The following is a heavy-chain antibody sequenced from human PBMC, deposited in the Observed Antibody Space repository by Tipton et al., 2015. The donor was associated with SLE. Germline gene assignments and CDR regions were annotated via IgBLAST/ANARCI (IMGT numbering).Heavy chain of an antibody. CDR3: ARGRWGLVGTDYFDY. J-gene: IGHJ4*02. CDR2: INPNSGGT. Sequence: LVQSGAEVKKPGASVKVSCKASGYTFTGYYMHWVRQAPGQGLEWMGWINPNSGGTNYAQKFQGRVTMTRDTSISTAYMELSRLRSDDTAVYYCARGRWGLVGTDYFDYWGQGTLVTVSS. CDR1: GYTFTGYY. V-gene: IGHV1-2*02. D-gene: IGHD2-21*02.